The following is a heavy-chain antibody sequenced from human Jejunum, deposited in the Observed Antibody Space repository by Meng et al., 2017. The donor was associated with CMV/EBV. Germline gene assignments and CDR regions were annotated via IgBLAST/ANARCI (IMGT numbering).Heavy chain of an antibody. CDR3: ARGTPGRSYSDY. CDR2: FVNNVDT. V-gene: IGHV1-18*01. Sequence: QGQVVQSGVEVKMPGAPVKVSRKASRYTFTSYDINWVRQATGQGLEWLGWFVNNVDTYSAQKFQGRVTMTTDTHTSTAFMELRSLRSDDTAVYYCARGTPGRSYSDYWGQGTLVTVSS. CDR1: RYTFTSYD. D-gene: IGHD3-10*01. J-gene: IGHJ4*02.